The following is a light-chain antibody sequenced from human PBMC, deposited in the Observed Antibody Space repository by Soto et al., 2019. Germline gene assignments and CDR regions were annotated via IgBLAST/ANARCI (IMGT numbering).Light chain of an antibody. CDR1: QSVSSTY. Sequence: EIVLTQSPGTLSLSPGARATLSCRSSQSVSSTYLAWYQQKPGQAPRLLIFGASSRATGIPDRFSGSGSGTDFTLTISRLEPEDFAVYYCQHYGGSLWTFGQGTKVDIK. J-gene: IGKJ1*01. V-gene: IGKV3-20*01. CDR2: GAS. CDR3: QHYGGSLWT.